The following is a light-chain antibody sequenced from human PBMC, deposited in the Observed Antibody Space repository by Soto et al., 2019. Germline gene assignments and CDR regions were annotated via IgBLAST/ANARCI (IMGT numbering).Light chain of an antibody. Sequence: EIVMTQSPATLSVSPGESATLSCTASQSVSSNLAWYQHKPGQAHRLLLYTASTRATGIPARFSGSGSETEFTLTISGLQSEAVAVYYCQQYHNWPPVTFGQGTKLEIK. CDR3: QQYHNWPPVT. CDR2: TAS. V-gene: IGKV3-15*01. J-gene: IGKJ2*01. CDR1: QSVSSN.